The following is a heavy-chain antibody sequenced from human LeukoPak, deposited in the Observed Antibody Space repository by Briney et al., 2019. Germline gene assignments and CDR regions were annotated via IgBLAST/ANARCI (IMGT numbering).Heavy chain of an antibody. CDR3: ARGHPYSSGWFGYFDY. Sequence: ASVKVSCKASGGTFSSYAISWVRQAPGQGLEWMGGIIPIFGTANYAQKFQGRVTITADKSTSTAYMELSSPRSEDTAVYYCARGHPYSSGWFGYFDYWGQGTLVTVSS. CDR1: GGTFSSYA. D-gene: IGHD6-19*01. V-gene: IGHV1-69*06. CDR2: IIPIFGTA. J-gene: IGHJ4*02.